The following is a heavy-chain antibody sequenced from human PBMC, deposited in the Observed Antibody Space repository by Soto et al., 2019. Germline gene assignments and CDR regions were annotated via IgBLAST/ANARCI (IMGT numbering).Heavy chain of an antibody. CDR2: ISWNSGSI. CDR3: ASIDDSSGYSSG. D-gene: IGHD3-22*01. J-gene: IGHJ4*02. Sequence: SLRLSCAASGFTFDDYAMHWVRQAPGKGLEWVSGISWNSGSIGYADSVKGRFTISRDNAKNSLYLQMNSLRAEDTALYYCASIDDSSGYSSGWGQGTLVTVSS. V-gene: IGHV3-9*01. CDR1: GFTFDDYA.